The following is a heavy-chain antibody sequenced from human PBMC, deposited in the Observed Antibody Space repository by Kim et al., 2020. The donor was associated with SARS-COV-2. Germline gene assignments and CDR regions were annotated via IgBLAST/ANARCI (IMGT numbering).Heavy chain of an antibody. CDR1: GYTFTGYY. D-gene: IGHD2-21*02. CDR3: ASQSRLLRLAYCGGDCSAFDAFDI. J-gene: IGHJ3*02. CDR2: INPNSGGT. V-gene: IGHV1-2*02. Sequence: ASVKVSCKASGYTFTGYYMHWVRQAPGQGLEWMGWINPNSGGTNYAQKFQGRVTMTRDTSISTAYMELSRLRSDDTAVYYCASQSRLLRLAYCGGDCSAFDAFDIWGQGTMVTVSS.